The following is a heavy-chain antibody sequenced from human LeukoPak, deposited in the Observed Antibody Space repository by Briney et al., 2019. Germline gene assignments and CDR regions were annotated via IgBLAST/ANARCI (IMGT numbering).Heavy chain of an antibody. Sequence: SETLSLTCAVSRGGSISSPNRWNWVRQPPGKGLEWIGDVYYNGNTNYNPSLKSRVTISVDKSKNQFSLRLSSVTAADTAVYYCARHSSVATIGNWFDPWGQGTLVTVSS. CDR3: ARHSSVATIGNWFDP. D-gene: IGHD5-12*01. CDR1: RGGSISSPNR. CDR2: VYYNGNT. J-gene: IGHJ5*02. V-gene: IGHV4-4*02.